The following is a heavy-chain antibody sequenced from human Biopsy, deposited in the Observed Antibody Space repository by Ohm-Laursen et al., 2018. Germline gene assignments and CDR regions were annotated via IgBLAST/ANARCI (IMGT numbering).Heavy chain of an antibody. V-gene: IGHV3-11*01. CDR1: GFPVSDYY. Sequence: GSLRLSCAVSGFPVSDYYMSWIRQAPGRGLEWVSDINSSGSTKYHAESVKGRFTISRDNAMNSVYLQMNSLRGEDTAVYYCARAVGSAAAPIDYWGQGTLVTVSS. CDR3: ARAVGSAAAPIDY. D-gene: IGHD2-15*01. J-gene: IGHJ4*02. CDR2: INSSGSTK.